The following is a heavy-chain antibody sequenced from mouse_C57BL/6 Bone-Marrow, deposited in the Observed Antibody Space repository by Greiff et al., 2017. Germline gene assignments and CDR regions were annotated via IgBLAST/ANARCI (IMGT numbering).Heavy chain of an antibody. Sequence: VQRVESGAELARPGASVKLSCKASGYTFTSYGISWVKQRTGQGLEWIGEIYPRSGNTYYNEKFKGKATLTADKSSSTAYMELRSLTSDDSAVYFCARSTDTVVGDYWGQGTTLTVSS. CDR1: GYTFTSYG. V-gene: IGHV1-81*01. J-gene: IGHJ2*01. D-gene: IGHD1-1*01. CDR2: IYPRSGNT. CDR3: ARSTDTVVGDY.